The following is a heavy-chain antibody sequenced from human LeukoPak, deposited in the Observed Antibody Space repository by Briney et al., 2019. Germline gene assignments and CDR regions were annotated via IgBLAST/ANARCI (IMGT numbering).Heavy chain of an antibody. J-gene: IGHJ5*02. D-gene: IGHD3-10*01. CDR1: GFSLTASEVG. V-gene: IGHV2-5*02. Sequence: SGPTLVNPTQTLTLTCTFSGFSLTASEVGVAWIRQPPGKALEWLALIYWDGDKRYSPSLESSLTITKDTSKNQVVLTLTNMDPVDKATYYCAHRRRSSGSGNWFDPWGQGTLVTVSS. CDR2: IYWDGDK. CDR3: AHRRRSSGSGNWFDP.